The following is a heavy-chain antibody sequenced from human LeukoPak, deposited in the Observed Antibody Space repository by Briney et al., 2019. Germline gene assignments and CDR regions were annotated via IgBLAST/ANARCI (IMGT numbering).Heavy chain of an antibody. V-gene: IGHV3-21*01. D-gene: IGHD1-26*01. CDR3: ARDEGLASGSSDY. CDR1: GFTFSSYS. J-gene: IGHJ4*02. CDR2: ISSSSSYI. Sequence: PGGSLRLSCAASGFTFSSYSMNWVRQAPGKGLEWVSSISSSSSYIYYADSVKGRFTISRDNAKNSLYLQMNSLRAEDTAVYYCARDEGLASGSSDYWVQGTLVTVSS.